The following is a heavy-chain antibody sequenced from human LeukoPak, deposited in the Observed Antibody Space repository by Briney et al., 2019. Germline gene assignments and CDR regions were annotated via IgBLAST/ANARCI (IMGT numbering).Heavy chain of an antibody. CDR2: IYPDDSDT. J-gene: IGHJ4*02. Sequence: GASLKISCKSSGNSFTVFWIGWVRQMPGKGLEGMGIIYPDDSDTRYNPSFQGQVTISADKSISTAYLQWDSLKASDTAIYYCARHGQGAFDSWGQGTLVTVSS. CDR3: ARHGQGAFDS. CDR1: GNSFTVFW. V-gene: IGHV5-51*01. D-gene: IGHD3-16*01.